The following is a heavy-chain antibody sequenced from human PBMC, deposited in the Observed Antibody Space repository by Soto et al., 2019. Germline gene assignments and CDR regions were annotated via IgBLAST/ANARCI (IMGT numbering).Heavy chain of an antibody. J-gene: IGHJ4*02. CDR2: IYHSGST. Sequence: QLQLQESGSGLVKPSQTLSLTCAVSGGSISSGGYSWSWIRQPPGKGLAWIGYIYHSGSTYYNPSLKIRFSMSVDRSKNQFSLKLSSVTAAYTAVYYCASGQQLVRNYWGQGTLVTVSS. CDR3: ASGQQLVRNY. V-gene: IGHV4-30-2*01. D-gene: IGHD6-13*01. CDR1: GGSISSGGYS.